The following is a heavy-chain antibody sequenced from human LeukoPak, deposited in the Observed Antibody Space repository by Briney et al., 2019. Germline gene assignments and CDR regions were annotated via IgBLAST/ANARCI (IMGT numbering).Heavy chain of an antibody. V-gene: IGHV1-46*01. J-gene: IGHJ1*01. Sequence: ASVKVSCKASGYTFTSYYMHWVRQAPGQGLEWMGIINPSGSSTSYAQKFQGRVTMTRDMSTSTVYMELSSLRYEDTAVYYCASPGGDYGVPKTPEYIQHWGQGTLVIVSS. D-gene: IGHD4/OR15-4a*01. CDR2: INPSGSST. CDR3: ASPGGDYGVPKTPEYIQH. CDR1: GYTFTSYY.